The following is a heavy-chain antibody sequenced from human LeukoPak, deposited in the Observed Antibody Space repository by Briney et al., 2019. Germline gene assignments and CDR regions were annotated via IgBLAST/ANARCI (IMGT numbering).Heavy chain of an antibody. J-gene: IGHJ4*02. Sequence: GGSLRLSCAASGFTVSSNYMSWVRQAPGKGLEWVSVIYSGGDTYYADSVKGRFTISRDNSKNTLYLQMNSLRVEDTAVYYCARSTNYYISGSSKGPFDYWGQGTLVTVSS. D-gene: IGHD3-10*01. CDR3: ARSTNYYISGSSKGPFDY. V-gene: IGHV3-53*01. CDR1: GFTVSSNY. CDR2: IYSGGDT.